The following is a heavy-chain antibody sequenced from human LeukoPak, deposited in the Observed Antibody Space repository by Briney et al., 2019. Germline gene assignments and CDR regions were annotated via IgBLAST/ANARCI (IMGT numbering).Heavy chain of an antibody. CDR3: ARDRGRDCSGGRCYSEWFDP. Sequence: ASVKVSCKASGYTFTSYGIRWVRLAPGQGLEGMGWISAYNGNTNYEQKLQGRGTMTIDTSTGTAYMELRSLKSYDTAVYYCARDRGRDCSGGRCYSEWFDPWGQGTLVTVPS. CDR1: GYTFTSYG. J-gene: IGHJ5*02. CDR2: ISAYNGNT. V-gene: IGHV1-18*04. D-gene: IGHD2-15*01.